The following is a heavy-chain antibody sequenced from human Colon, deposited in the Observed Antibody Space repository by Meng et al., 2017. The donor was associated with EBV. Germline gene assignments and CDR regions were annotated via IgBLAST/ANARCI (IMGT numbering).Heavy chain of an antibody. V-gene: IGHV4-30-4*01. J-gene: IGHJ6*02. Sequence: QGKWKESGRGLGKPSQTLSLTCAVAGGSISSGGDYWSWIRQPPGEGLEWIGYIYSSGSTYYNPSPKSRITISIDTSKNQFSLNLSSVTAADTAVYYCVRGGRDGFFYVWGQGTTVTVSS. CDR1: GGSISSGGDY. D-gene: IGHD5-24*01. CDR2: IYSSGST. CDR3: VRGGRDGFFYV.